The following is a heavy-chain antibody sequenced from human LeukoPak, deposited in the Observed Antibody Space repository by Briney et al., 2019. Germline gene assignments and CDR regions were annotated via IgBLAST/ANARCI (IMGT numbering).Heavy chain of an antibody. CDR3: ARDWYYYDSSGYYIVAFDI. CDR1: GGSISSYY. Sequence: SETLSLTCTVSGGSISSYYWRWIRQPAGKGLEWVGRIYSSGSTHYNPSLKRRVTMSVDTSKNQFSLKLSSVTAADTAVYYCARDWYYYDSSGYYIVAFDIWGRGTMVTVSS. V-gene: IGHV4-4*07. J-gene: IGHJ3*02. CDR2: IYSSGST. D-gene: IGHD3-22*01.